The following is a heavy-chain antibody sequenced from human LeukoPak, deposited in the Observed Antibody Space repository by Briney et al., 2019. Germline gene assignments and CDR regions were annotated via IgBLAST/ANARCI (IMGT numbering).Heavy chain of an antibody. CDR2: IYYSGST. CDR3: ARGVAAAANYYYYYYMDV. CDR1: GGSISSYY. D-gene: IGHD6-13*01. V-gene: IGHV4-59*01. J-gene: IGHJ6*03. Sequence: SETLSLTCTVSGGSISSYYWSWIRQPPGKGVEWIGYIYYSGSTNYNPSLKRRVTISVDTSKNQFSLKLSSVTAADTAVYYCARGVAAAANYYYYYYMDVWGKGTTVTISS.